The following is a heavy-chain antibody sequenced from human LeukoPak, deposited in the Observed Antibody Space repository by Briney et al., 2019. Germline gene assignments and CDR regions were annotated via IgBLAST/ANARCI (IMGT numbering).Heavy chain of an antibody. CDR3: ARVGGGNSENYYYYYGMDV. CDR2: IIPILGIA. Sequence: SVKVSCKASGYTFTSYGISWVRQAPGQGLEWMGRIIPILGIANYAQKFQGRVTITADKSTSTAYMELSSLRSEDTAVYYCARVGGGNSENYYYYYGMDVWGQGTTVTVSS. D-gene: IGHD4-23*01. CDR1: GYTFTSYG. V-gene: IGHV1-69*04. J-gene: IGHJ6*02.